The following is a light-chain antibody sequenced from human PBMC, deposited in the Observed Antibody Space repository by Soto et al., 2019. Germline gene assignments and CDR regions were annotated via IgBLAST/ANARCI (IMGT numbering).Light chain of an antibody. J-gene: IGKJ5*01. CDR2: KAS. CDR1: QTISSW. V-gene: IGKV1-5*03. CDR3: QQFNSYPIT. Sequence: DVKMTQSPSTLSGSVGDRVTITCRASQTISSWLGWYQQKPGKATKLLIYKASTLKSGVPSRFSGSGSGTEFTLTIGGLQPDDFATYFCQQFNSYPITFGQGTRLEI.